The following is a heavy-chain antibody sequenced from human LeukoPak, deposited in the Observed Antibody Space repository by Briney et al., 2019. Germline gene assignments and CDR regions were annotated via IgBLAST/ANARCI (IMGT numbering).Heavy chain of an antibody. D-gene: IGHD3-3*02. CDR1: GFTFVDYG. Sequence: GGSLRLSCATSGFTFVDYGLSWVRRAPGKGLEWLWAINYNSAITDYADSVKGRFTISRDNAKKSLYLRMDSLRAEDTALYYCARDRLGPSFSVSHFDLWGQGTLVTVSS. J-gene: IGHJ4*02. CDR3: ARDRLGPSFSVSHFDL. V-gene: IGHV3-20*04. CDR2: INYNSAIT.